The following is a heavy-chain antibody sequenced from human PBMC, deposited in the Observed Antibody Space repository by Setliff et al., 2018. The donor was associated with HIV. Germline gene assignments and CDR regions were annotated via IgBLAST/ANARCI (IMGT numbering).Heavy chain of an antibody. CDR3: ARAEFLGPESDFDI. Sequence: SVKVSCKASGDTFTKYAVAWVRQAPGQGLEWMGRIIPIFGLANYARKFQGRVTITADKSTSTAYLELSSLTYDDTAIYYCARAEFLGPESDFDIWGQGTMVTVSS. CDR1: GDTFTKYA. CDR2: IIPIFGLA. J-gene: IGHJ3*02. D-gene: IGHD3-10*01. V-gene: IGHV1-69*04.